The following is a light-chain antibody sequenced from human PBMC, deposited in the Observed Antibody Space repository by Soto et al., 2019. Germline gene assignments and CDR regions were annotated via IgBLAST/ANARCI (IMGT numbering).Light chain of an antibody. Sequence: QSALTQPPSVSGSPGQSVTISCTGTSSDVGSDNRVSWYQQPPGTAPKLMIYEVSNRPSGVPDRFSGSKSGNTASLTISGLQAEDAADYYCSSYTISSTYFFGTGTKVTVL. CDR3: SSYTISSTYF. CDR1: SSDVGSDNR. V-gene: IGLV2-18*02. CDR2: EVS. J-gene: IGLJ1*01.